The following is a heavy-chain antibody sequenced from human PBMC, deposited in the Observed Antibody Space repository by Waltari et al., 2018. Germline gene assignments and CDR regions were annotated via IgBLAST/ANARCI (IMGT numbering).Heavy chain of an antibody. CDR1: GYTFTGHV. Sequence: QVHLVQSGAEVKKPGASVTVSCKASGYTFTGHVIHSVRQAPGQGLEWVGSVNPNTGDTYSAQKFEGRVTMTRDTSISTAYLDLSRLTSDDTAVYYCARVLYDFWGGYHPNDVFDFWGQGTVVIVSS. J-gene: IGHJ3*01. CDR2: VNPNTGDT. V-gene: IGHV1-2*02. D-gene: IGHD3-3*01. CDR3: ARVLYDFWGGYHPNDVFDF.